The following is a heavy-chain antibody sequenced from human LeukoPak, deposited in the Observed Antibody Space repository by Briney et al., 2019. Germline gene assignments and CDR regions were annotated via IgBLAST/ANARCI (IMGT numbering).Heavy chain of an antibody. J-gene: IGHJ4*02. Sequence: SETLSLTCIVSGVSISSNRYHWGWIRQPPGKGLEWIGSISYSGSTYYNLSLKSRVTISIDTSNNQFFPKLASVAAADTAVYYCARERAAPGHIDYWGQGILVTVSS. CDR1: GVSISSNRYH. D-gene: IGHD6-13*01. CDR2: ISYSGST. V-gene: IGHV4-39*02. CDR3: ARERAAPGHIDY.